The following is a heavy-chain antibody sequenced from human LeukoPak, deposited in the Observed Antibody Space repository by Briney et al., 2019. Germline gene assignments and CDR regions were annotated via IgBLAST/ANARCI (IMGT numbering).Heavy chain of an antibody. CDR1: GFTFRSYG. CDR3: VRDGSLPVLDIVMVTTTTNYFDY. V-gene: IGHV3-30*03. J-gene: IGHJ4*02. D-gene: IGHD2-21*02. CDR2: ISYDGNNK. Sequence: GGSLRLSCAASGFTFRSYGMHWVRQAPGKGLEWVALISYDGNNKYYADSVKGRFTISRDNSKNTLYLQMNSLRAEDTAVYYCVRDGSLPVLDIVMVTTTTNYFDYWGQGTLVTVSS.